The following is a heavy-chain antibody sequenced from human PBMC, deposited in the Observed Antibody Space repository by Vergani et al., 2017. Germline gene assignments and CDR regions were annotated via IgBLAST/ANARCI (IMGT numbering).Heavy chain of an antibody. CDR3: ARDQYYYDSSGYYTHDAFDI. CDR1: GFTFSSYA. CDR2: ISYDGSNK. D-gene: IGHD3-22*01. J-gene: IGHJ3*02. Sequence: QVQLVESGGGVVQPGRSLRLSCAASGFTFSSYAMHWVRQAPGKGLEWVAVISYDGSNKYYADSVKGRFTISRDNSKNTLYLQMNSLGAEDTAVYYCARDQYYYDSSGYYTHDAFDIWGQGTMVTVSS. V-gene: IGHV3-30-3*01.